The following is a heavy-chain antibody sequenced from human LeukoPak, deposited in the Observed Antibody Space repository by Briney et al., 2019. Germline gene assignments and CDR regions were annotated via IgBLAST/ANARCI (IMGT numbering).Heavy chain of an antibody. J-gene: IGHJ4*02. D-gene: IGHD1-26*01. Sequence: PGGSLRLSCAASGFTFSSYWMSWVRQAPGKGLEWVANIKQDGSEKYYVDSVKGRFTISRDNAKNSLYLQMNSLRAEDTAVYYCAREGAQVEWELQHYFDYWGQGTLVTVSS. CDR1: GFTFSSYW. CDR2: IKQDGSEK. V-gene: IGHV3-7*01. CDR3: AREGAQVEWELQHYFDY.